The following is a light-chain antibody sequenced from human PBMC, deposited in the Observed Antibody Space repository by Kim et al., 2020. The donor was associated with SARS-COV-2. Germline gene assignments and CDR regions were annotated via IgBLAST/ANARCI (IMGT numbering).Light chain of an antibody. CDR3: QVWDSSTYVV. Sequence: ALGQTARITCGGNNIGSKPVHWYQQKPGQAPLLVIYRNNNRPSGIPERFSGSNSGNTATLTISSAQAGDEADYYCQVWDSSTYVVFGGGTQLTVL. CDR2: RNN. V-gene: IGLV3-9*01. CDR1: NIGSKP. J-gene: IGLJ2*01.